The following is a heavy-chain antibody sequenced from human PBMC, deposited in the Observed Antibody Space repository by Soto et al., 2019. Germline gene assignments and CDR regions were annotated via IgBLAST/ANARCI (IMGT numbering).Heavy chain of an antibody. V-gene: IGHV4-59*13. CDR2: ISDIGTT. CDR1: GGSISSYY. J-gene: IGHJ3*02. D-gene: IGHD3-22*01. Sequence: PSETLSLTCTVSGGSISSYYWSWIRQPPGKGLDYIGYISDIGTTNSNPSLESRVTISVDTSKNQFSLRLSSVTAADTAVYYCARGYQGSGYIAFDIWGQGTMVTVSS. CDR3: ARGYQGSGYIAFDI.